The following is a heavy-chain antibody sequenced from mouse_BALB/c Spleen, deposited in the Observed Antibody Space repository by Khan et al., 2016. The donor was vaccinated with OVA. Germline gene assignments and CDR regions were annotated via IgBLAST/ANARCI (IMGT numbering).Heavy chain of an antibody. CDR2: ISYSGST. V-gene: IGHV3-2*02. D-gene: IGHD2-3*01. CDR1: GYSITSDYA. Sequence: EVQLVESGPGLVKPSQSLSLTCTVTGYSITSDYAWNWIRQFPGNTLEWMGYISYSGSTNYNPSLKSRISITRDTSKNQFILQLNSVTTEDTATYYCARDGSRYNYAMDYWGQGTSVTSPQ. CDR3: ARDGSRYNYAMDY. J-gene: IGHJ4*01.